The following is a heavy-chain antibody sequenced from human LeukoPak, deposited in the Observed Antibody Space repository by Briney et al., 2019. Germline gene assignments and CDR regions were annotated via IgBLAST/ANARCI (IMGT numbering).Heavy chain of an antibody. J-gene: IGHJ4*02. Sequence: SETLSLTCAVHGGSFSGYYWSWIRQPPGKGLEWIGEINHSGSTNYNPSLKSRVTISVDTSKNQFSLKLSSVTAADTAVYYCARGGQEVVYASDFDCWGQGTLVTVSS. V-gene: IGHV4-34*01. CDR3: ARGGQEVVYASDFDC. D-gene: IGHD2-8*02. CDR1: GGSFSGYY. CDR2: INHSGST.